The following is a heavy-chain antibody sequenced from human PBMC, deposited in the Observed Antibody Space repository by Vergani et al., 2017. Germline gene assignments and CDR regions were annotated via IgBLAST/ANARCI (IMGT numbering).Heavy chain of an antibody. D-gene: IGHD3-16*01. J-gene: IGHJ4*02. Sequence: QVQLQESGPGLVKPSQTLSLTCTVSGGSISSGSYYWSWIRQPAGKGLEWIGRIYTSGSTNYNPSLKSRVPISVDTSKNQFSLKLSSVTAADTAVYYCARDKEGVYFDYWGQGTLVTVSS. CDR1: GGSISSGSYY. V-gene: IGHV4-61*02. CDR2: IYTSGST. CDR3: ARDKEGVYFDY.